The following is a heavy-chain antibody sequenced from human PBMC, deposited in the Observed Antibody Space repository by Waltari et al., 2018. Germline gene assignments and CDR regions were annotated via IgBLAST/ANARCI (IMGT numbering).Heavy chain of an antibody. CDR3: ARAPGDPLWGNAFDI. V-gene: IGHV4-34*01. Sequence: QLQLQESGPGLLKPSETLSLTCAVYGGSFSGYSWSWIRQPPGKGLEWIGEINHSGSTNYNPSLKSRVTISVDTSKNQFSLKLSSVTAADTAVYYCARAPGDPLWGNAFDIWGQGTMVTVSS. J-gene: IGHJ3*02. D-gene: IGHD7-27*01. CDR2: INHSGST. CDR1: GGSFSGYS.